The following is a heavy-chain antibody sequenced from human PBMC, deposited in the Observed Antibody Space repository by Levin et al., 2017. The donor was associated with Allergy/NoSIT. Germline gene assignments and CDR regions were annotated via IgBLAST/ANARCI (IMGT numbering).Heavy chain of an antibody. CDR3: ARGHTVTTVYYYYYGMDV. V-gene: IGHV1-69*13. Sequence: ASVKVSCKASGGTFSSYAISWVRQAPGQGLEWMGGIIPIFGTANYAQKFQGRVTITADESTSTAYMELSSLRSEDTAVYYCARGHTVTTVYYYYYGMDVWGQGTTVTVSS. CDR2: IIPIFGTA. D-gene: IGHD4-17*01. J-gene: IGHJ6*02. CDR1: GGTFSSYA.